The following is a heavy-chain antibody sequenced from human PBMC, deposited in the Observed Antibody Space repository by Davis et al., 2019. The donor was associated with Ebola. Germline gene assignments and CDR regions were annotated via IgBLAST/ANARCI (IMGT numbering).Heavy chain of an antibody. V-gene: IGHV3-53*01. J-gene: IGHJ6*02. CDR2: IYSGGST. D-gene: IGHD2-2*01. CDR1: GFTVSSNY. Sequence: PGGSLRLSCAASGFTVSSNYMSWVRQAPGKGLEWVSVIYSGGSTYYADSVKGRFTISRDNSKNTLYLQMNSLRAEDTAVYYCARDPGPIRSSINRDYYYYGMDVWGQGTTVTVSS. CDR3: ARDPGPIRSSINRDYYYYGMDV.